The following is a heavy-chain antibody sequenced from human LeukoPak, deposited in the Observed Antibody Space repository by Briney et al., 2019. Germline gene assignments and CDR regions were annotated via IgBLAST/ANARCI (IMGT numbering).Heavy chain of an antibody. CDR3: ARDSGLRYFDWLPDY. D-gene: IGHD3-9*01. Sequence: GGSLRLSCAASGFTFSSYGMHWVRQAPGKGLEWVAVMWYDGSNKYYADSVKGRFTISRDNSKDTLYLQMNSLRAEDTAVYYCARDSGLRYFDWLPDYWGQGTLVTVSS. CDR2: MWYDGSNK. CDR1: GFTFSSYG. V-gene: IGHV3-33*01. J-gene: IGHJ4*02.